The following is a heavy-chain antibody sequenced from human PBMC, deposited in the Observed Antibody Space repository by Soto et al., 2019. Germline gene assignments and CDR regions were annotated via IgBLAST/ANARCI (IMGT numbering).Heavy chain of an antibody. D-gene: IGHD3-22*01. CDR1: GGSISNYY. J-gene: IGHJ4*02. CDR3: ARETSTYYYDSSAYLGFDY. V-gene: IGHV4-59*01. CDR2: IYYSGST. Sequence: SETLSLTCTVSGGSISNYYCSWIRQPPGKGLEWIGYIYYSGSTNYNPSLKSRVTISVDTSKNQFSLKLSSVTAADTAVYYCARETSTYYYDSSAYLGFDYWGQGTLVTVSS.